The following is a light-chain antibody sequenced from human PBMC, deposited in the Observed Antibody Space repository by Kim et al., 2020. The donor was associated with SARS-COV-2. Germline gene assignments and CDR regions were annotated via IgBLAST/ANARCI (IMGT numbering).Light chain of an antibody. J-gene: IGKJ4*01. V-gene: IGKV3-20*01. CDR3: QQYGSSL. CDR1: QSVSSSY. Sequence: LSLSPGESATLSCRASQSVSSSYLAWYQQKPGQAPRLLIYGASSRATGIPDRFSGSGSGTDFTLTISRLEPEDFAVYYCQQYGSSLFGGGTKVEI. CDR2: GAS.